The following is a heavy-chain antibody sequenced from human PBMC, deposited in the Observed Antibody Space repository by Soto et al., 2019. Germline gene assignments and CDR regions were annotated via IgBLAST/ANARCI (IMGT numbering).Heavy chain of an antibody. CDR2: IYWDGDK. V-gene: IGHV2-5*02. CDR3: AHSQDGSCDYYRHFAF. D-gene: IGHD4-17*01. CDR1: GFSFNRSGMS. Sequence: QITLKESGPPLVKPTQPLTLTCTFSGFSFNRSGMSVGWIRQPPGKGLEWLALIYWDGDKRYSPSLKTRLAISKDASRSQVVLTMTDLDPVDTATYYCAHSQDGSCDYYRHFAFWGQGTRVTVSS. J-gene: IGHJ4*02.